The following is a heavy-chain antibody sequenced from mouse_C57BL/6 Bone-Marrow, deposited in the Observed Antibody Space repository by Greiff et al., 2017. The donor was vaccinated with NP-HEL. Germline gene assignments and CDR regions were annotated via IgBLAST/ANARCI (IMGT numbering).Heavy chain of an antibody. D-gene: IGHD2-5*01. J-gene: IGHJ3*01. CDR1: GFSLSTFGMG. V-gene: IGHV8-8*01. CDR3: ARIKEDYYSNSWFAY. Sequence: QVTLKESGPGILQPSQTLSLTCSFSGFSLSTFGMGVGWIRQPSGKGLEWLAHIWWDADKYYNPALKSRLTISKDTSKNQVFLKIANVDTADTATYYCARIKEDYYSNSWFAYWGQGTLVTVSA. CDR2: IWWDADK.